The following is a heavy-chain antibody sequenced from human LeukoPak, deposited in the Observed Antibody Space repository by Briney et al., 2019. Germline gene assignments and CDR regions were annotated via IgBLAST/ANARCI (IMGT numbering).Heavy chain of an antibody. CDR2: ISGSGGGT. J-gene: IGHJ6*02. V-gene: IGHV3-23*01. CDR3: ATVYSSSPLRPMDV. CDR1: GFTFNTYV. D-gene: IGHD2-2*01. Sequence: PGGSLRLSCAASGFTFNTYVMSWVRQAPGKGLGWVSAISGSGGGTYYVDSVKGRFTISRDNPKNTLYLQMNSLRAEDTAVYYCATVYSSSPLRPMDVWGQGTTVTVSS.